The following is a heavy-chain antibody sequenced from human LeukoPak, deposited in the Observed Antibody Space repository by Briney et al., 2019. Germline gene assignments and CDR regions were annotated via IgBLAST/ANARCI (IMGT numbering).Heavy chain of an antibody. CDR3: TRGSNSDDSSDFDC. D-gene: IGHD3-22*01. V-gene: IGHV3-15*07. CDR2: IRSKAHGGTT. CDR1: GFIFSNAW. Sequence: PGGSLRLSCAASGFIFSNAWMNWVRQAPGKGLEWVGRIRSKAHGGTTESAAPVKGRFTISRDDSKNTLYLQMNSQKIEDTAVCYCTRGSNSDDSSDFDCWGQGTLVTVSS. J-gene: IGHJ4*02.